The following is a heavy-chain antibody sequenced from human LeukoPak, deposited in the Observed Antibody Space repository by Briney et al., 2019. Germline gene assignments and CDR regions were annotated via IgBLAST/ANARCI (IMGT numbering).Heavy chain of an antibody. J-gene: IGHJ4*02. CDR1: GFTFSSYT. CDR3: AKDGGLWVSAHWGDS. CDR2: ITTSDGNT. D-gene: IGHD7-27*01. V-gene: IGHV3-23*01. Sequence: GGSLRLSCAASGFTFSSYTMSWVRQAPGKGLEWVSTITTSDGNTYYAVSVKGRFTVSRDNSKNTLYPQMNSLRAEDTAVYYCAKDGGLWVSAHWGDSWGRGTLVTVSS.